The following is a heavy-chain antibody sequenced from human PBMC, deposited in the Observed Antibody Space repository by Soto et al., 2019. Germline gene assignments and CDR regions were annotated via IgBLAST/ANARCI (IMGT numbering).Heavy chain of an antibody. D-gene: IGHD1-26*01. CDR1: GFPFSRAW. V-gene: IGHV3-15*07. J-gene: IGHJ4*02. CDR2: IKSRQDGGAI. CDR3: TTELAGARWY. Sequence: EVQLVEYGGDLVKPGGTLRISCAASGFPFSRAWMNWFRQAPGKGLEWVGRIKSRQDGGAIDYAAPVRGRFSISRDDSENRLYLEMSSLNTDDTAVYYCTTELAGARWYWGQGTLVTVSS.